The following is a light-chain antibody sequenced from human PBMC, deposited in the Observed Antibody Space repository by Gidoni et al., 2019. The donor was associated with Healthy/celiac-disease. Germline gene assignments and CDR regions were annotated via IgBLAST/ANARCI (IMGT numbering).Light chain of an antibody. Sequence: QSVLTQPPSVSGAPGQRVTISCTGSSSNIGAGYDVPWYQPLPGTAPKLLLYGNSNPPSGVPDRFSGSKSGTSASLAITGLQAEDEADYYCQSYDSSLSGYVFGTGTKVTVL. CDR2: GNS. CDR3: QSYDSSLSGYV. J-gene: IGLJ1*01. CDR1: SSNIGAGYD. V-gene: IGLV1-40*01.